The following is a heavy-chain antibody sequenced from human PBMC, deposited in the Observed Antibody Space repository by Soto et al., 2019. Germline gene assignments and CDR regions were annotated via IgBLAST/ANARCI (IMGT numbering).Heavy chain of an antibody. J-gene: IGHJ4*02. Sequence: QVQLQESGPGLVKPSETLSLTCTVSGGSISSYYWSWIRQPPGKGLEWIGYIYYSGSTNYNPSLRSRVTISVDPSKNQFSLKLSSVTAADTAVYYCARDHTDFWSGVFDYWGQGTLVTVSS. V-gene: IGHV4-59*01. CDR3: ARDHTDFWSGVFDY. D-gene: IGHD3-3*01. CDR1: GGSISSYY. CDR2: IYYSGST.